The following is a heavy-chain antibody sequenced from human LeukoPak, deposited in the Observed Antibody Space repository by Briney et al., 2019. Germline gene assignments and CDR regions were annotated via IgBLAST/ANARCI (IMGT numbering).Heavy chain of an antibody. D-gene: IGHD4-23*01. CDR3: ARVGKKVLFDP. Sequence: ASVKVSCKGSGFTFTGYYIHWVRQAPGQGLEWLGWINPNSGGANYAQDFQGRVTMTRDTSPGTAYMELSSLRAEDTAVYYCARVGKKVLFDPWGQGTLVTVSS. CDR1: GFTFTGYY. CDR2: INPNSGGA. J-gene: IGHJ5*02. V-gene: IGHV1-2*02.